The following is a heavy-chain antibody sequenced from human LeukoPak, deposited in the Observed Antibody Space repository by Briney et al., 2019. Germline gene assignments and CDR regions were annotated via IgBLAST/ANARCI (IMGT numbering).Heavy chain of an antibody. CDR2: IIPIFGTA. V-gene: IGHV1-69*05. Sequence: SVKVSCKASGGTFSSYAISWVRQAPGQGLEWMGRIIPIFGTANYAQKFQGRVTITTDESTSTAYMELSSLRSEDTAVYYCARDGTAVVVVAATHRAFDVWGQGTMVTVSS. D-gene: IGHD2-15*01. CDR3: ARDGTAVVVVAATHRAFDV. J-gene: IGHJ3*01. CDR1: GGTFSSYA.